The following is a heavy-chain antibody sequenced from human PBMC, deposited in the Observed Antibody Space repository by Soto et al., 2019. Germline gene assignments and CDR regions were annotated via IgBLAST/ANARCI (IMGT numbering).Heavy chain of an antibody. CDR2: ISYDGSNK. CDR1: GVTFSSYG. V-gene: IGHV3-30*18. Sequence: PGGSLRLSGAASGVTFSSYGMHWVRQAPGKGLEWVAVISYDGSNKYYADSVKGRVAISRDNSKTKLYLQMTSLRAEDPALYYCAKDARPSYYYSGMAVWGQGTTVPVSS. CDR3: AKDARPSYYYSGMAV. J-gene: IGHJ6*02.